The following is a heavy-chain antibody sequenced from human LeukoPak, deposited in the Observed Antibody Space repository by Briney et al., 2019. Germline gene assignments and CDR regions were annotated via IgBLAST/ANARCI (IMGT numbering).Heavy chain of an antibody. D-gene: IGHD6-6*01. V-gene: IGHV3-7*01. CDR3: ARDALRSSSFSYFDY. CDR2: IKQDGSEK. Sequence: GGSLRLSCAASGFTFSSYGMHWVRQAPGKGLEWVANIKQDGSEKYYVDSVKGRFTISRDNAKNSLYLQMNSLRAEDTAVYYCARDALRSSSFSYFDYWGQGTLVTVSS. CDR1: GFTFSSYG. J-gene: IGHJ4*02.